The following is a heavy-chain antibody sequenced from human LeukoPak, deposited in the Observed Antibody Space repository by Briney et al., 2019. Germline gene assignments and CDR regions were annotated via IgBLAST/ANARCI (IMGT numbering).Heavy chain of an antibody. CDR3: ARETLINVDAFDI. CDR2: INSDGSST. D-gene: IGHD3-16*01. J-gene: IGHJ3*02. CDR1: GFTLSSYW. V-gene: IGHV3-74*01. Sequence: GGSLRLSCAASGFTLSSYWMHWVRQAPGKGLVWVSRINSDGSSTGYADSVKGRFTISRDNAKNTLYLQINSLGAEDTALYYCARETLINVDAFDIWGQGTMVTVSS.